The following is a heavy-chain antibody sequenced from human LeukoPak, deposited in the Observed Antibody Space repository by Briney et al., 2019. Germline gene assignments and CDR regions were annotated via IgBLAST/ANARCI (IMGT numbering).Heavy chain of an antibody. CDR1: GFTFSSYA. D-gene: IGHD6-19*01. V-gene: IGHV3-23*01. Sequence: SGGSLRLSCAASGFTFSSYAMSWVRQAAGKGLEWVSAISGSGGSTYYADSVKGRFTISRDNSKNTLYLQMNSLRAEDTAIYYCAKFHVNFSSGWLRSFDYWGQGTLVTVSS. CDR2: ISGSGGST. J-gene: IGHJ4*02. CDR3: AKFHVNFSSGWLRSFDY.